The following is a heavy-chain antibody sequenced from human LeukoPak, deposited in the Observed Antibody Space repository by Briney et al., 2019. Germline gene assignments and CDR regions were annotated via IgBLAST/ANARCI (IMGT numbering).Heavy chain of an antibody. J-gene: IGHJ6*03. CDR3: AREVRDDYSNLASLYYYYYYMDV. V-gene: IGHV1-69*06. CDR1: GGTFSSYA. Sequence: SVKVSCKASGGTFSSYAISWVRQAPGQGLEWMGGIIPIFGTANYAQKFQGRVTITADKSTSTAYMELSSLRSEDTAVYYCAREVRDDYSNLASLYYYYYYMDVWGKGTTVTVSS. CDR2: IIPIFGTA. D-gene: IGHD4-11*01.